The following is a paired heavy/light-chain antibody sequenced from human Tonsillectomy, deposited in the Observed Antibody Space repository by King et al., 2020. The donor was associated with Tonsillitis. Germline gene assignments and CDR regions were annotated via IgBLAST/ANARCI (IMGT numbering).Light chain of an antibody. V-gene: IGLV4-69*01. CDR2: LNSDGSH. CDR3: QAWGIGTQV. Sequence: QLVLTQPPSASASLGASVKLTCTLSSGNSRNAIAWHQQQPEKGPRYLMNLNSDGSHIKGDGIPDRFSGSSSGAERYLTISSLQSEDEADYYCQAWGIGTQVFGGGTKLTVL. CDR1: SGNSRNA. J-gene: IGLJ3*02.
Heavy chain of an antibody. Sequence: EMQLLESGGGLVQPGGSLRLSCAASGFTFNKFVMTWVRQAPGKGLEWVSAISGGGGNTYYADSVKGRFTISRDNSKNTLYLQMNNLRAEDTAVYSCAKGMMTVSFMDVWGKGTTVNVSS. V-gene: IGHV3-23*01. CDR2: ISGGGGNT. CDR3: AKGMMTVSFMDV. D-gene: IGHD3-16*01. J-gene: IGHJ6*03. CDR1: GFTFNKFV.